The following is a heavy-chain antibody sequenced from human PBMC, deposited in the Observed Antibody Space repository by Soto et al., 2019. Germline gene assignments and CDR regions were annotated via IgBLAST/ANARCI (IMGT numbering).Heavy chain of an antibody. D-gene: IGHD6-13*01. Sequence: SETLSLTCTVSGGSISSSSYYWGWIRQPPGKGLEWIGSIYYSGSTYYNPSLKSRVTISVDTSKNQFSLKLSSVTAADTAVYYCARLSVAAAGTAFDYWGQGTPVTVSS. J-gene: IGHJ4*02. CDR1: GGSISSSSYY. CDR2: IYYSGST. CDR3: ARLSVAAAGTAFDY. V-gene: IGHV4-39*01.